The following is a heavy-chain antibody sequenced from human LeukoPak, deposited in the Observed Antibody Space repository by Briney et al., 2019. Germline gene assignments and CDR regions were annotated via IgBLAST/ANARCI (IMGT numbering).Heavy chain of an antibody. Sequence: SETLSLTCTVSAGSISNYYWSWIRQPPGKGLEWIGYISYSGSTNYNPSLKSRVTISVDTSKDQFSLKLSSVTAADTAVYYCARLGPAAGTSFDYWGQGTLVTVSS. V-gene: IGHV4-59*08. J-gene: IGHJ4*02. D-gene: IGHD6-13*01. CDR3: ARLGPAAGTSFDY. CDR2: ISYSGST. CDR1: AGSISNYY.